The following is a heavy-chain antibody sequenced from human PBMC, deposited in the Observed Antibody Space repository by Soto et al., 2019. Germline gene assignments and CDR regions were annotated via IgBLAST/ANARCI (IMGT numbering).Heavy chain of an antibody. CDR3: ARGKLGSNYGPGYGMDV. CDR1: GGTFSSYA. J-gene: IGHJ6*02. CDR2: VIPIFGTA. D-gene: IGHD4-4*01. Sequence: GASVKVSCKASGGTFSSYAISWVRQAPGQGLEWMGGVIPIFGTANYAQKFQGRVTITADESTSTAYMELSSLRSEDTAVYYCARGKLGSNYGPGYGMDVWGQGTTVTVSS. V-gene: IGHV1-69*13.